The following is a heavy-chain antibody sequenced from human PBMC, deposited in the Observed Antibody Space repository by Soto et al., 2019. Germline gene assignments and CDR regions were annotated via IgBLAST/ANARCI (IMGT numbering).Heavy chain of an antibody. V-gene: IGHV4-30-2*01. CDR1: GGSISSGGYS. Sequence: SETLSLTCAVSGGSISSGGYSWSWIRQPPGKGLEWIGYIYHSGSTYYNPSLKSRVTISVDRSKNQFSLKLSSVTAADTAVYYCARENYCSSTSCQGGWFDHWGQGTLVTVS. D-gene: IGHD2-2*01. J-gene: IGHJ5*02. CDR3: ARENYCSSTSCQGGWFDH. CDR2: IYHSGST.